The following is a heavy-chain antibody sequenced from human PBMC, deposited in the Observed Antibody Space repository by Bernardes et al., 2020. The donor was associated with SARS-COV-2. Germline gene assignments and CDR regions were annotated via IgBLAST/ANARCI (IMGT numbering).Heavy chain of an antibody. J-gene: IGHJ6*02. CDR3: AKEASGSSRTRYYYGMDV. Sequence: GGSLRLCCAASGFSFSTYGMHWVRQAPGKGPEWVALITYEGATINYADSVKGRFTISRDNSKKTLFLQMDSLRSEDTALYYCAKEASGSSRTRYYYGMDVWGQGTTVTVSS. V-gene: IGHV3-30*18. D-gene: IGHD3-10*01. CDR2: ITYEGATI. CDR1: GFSFSTYG.